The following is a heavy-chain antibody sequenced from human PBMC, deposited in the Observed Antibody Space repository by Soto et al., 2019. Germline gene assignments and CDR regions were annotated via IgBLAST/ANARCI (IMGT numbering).Heavy chain of an antibody. CDR2: VYYSGST. Sequence: PSETLSLTCTVSGASVNSENYYWSWIRQPPGKGLEWIGYVYYSGSTNYNPSLKSRATISLDTYKNQFSLKMTSMTSADTAFYYCARGVSRFLQWFDPWGQGTLVTVSS. CDR3: ARGVSRFLQWFDP. V-gene: IGHV4-61*01. CDR1: GASVNSENYY. D-gene: IGHD3-3*01. J-gene: IGHJ5*02.